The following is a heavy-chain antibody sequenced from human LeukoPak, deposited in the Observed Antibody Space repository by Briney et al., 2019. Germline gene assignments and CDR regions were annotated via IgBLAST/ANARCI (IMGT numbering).Heavy chain of an antibody. CDR1: GCSIPSRSSF. J-gene: IGHJ4*02. D-gene: IGHD3-16*02. CDR2: IDYNGYT. CDR3: ARDGLYQDYDY. Sequence: SETLPLTRTVSGCSIPSRSSFWGWLRQPPGKGLEWIGNIDYNGYTHYTPSLHRRLTISVDTPNHELSLNLSSVTDAHTAVYYCARDGLYQDYDYWGGGAQVTVCS. V-gene: IGHV4-39*07.